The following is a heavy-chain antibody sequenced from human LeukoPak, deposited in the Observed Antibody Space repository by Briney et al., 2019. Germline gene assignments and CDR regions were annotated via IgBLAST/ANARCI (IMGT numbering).Heavy chain of an antibody. J-gene: IGHJ3*02. CDR2: ISSSGSTI. V-gene: IGHV3-48*03. D-gene: IGHD3-3*01. CDR3: ARVLVGSSRAYYDFWSGSLGEDAFDI. Sequence: GGSLRLSCAASGFTFSSYEMNWVRQAPGKGLEWVSYISSSGSTIYYADSVKGRFTISRDNAKNSLYLQMNSLRAEDTAVYYCARVLVGSSRAYYDFWSGSLGEDAFDIWGQGTMVTVSS. CDR1: GFTFSSYE.